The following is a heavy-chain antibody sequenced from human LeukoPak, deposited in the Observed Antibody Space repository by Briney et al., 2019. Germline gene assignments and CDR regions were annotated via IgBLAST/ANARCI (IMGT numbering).Heavy chain of an antibody. V-gene: IGHV4-39*07. CDR3: ARDGSYSDY. CDR1: GGSISSNNCY. D-gene: IGHD1-26*01. J-gene: IGHJ4*02. Sequence: PSETLSLTCTVSGGSISSNNCYWGWIRQPPGKGLEWIGSIDHSGSTYYNPSLKSRVTISLDTSKNQFSLKLSSVTAADTAVYYCARDGSYSDYWGQGALVAVSS. CDR2: IDHSGST.